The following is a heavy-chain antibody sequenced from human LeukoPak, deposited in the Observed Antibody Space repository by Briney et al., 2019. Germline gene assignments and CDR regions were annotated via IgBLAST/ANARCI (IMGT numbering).Heavy chain of an antibody. V-gene: IGHV3-74*01. J-gene: IGHJ4*02. CDR1: GFTLSSYW. D-gene: IGHD3-3*01. CDR3: ARESRSNYDFWSAYHFDY. CDR2: INSDGSTT. Sequence: GGSLRLSCAASGFTLSSYWMHWVRQTPGKVLVWVSRINSDGSTTSYADSVKGRFTISRDTAKNTLYLQMNSLRAEDTAVYYCARESRSNYDFWSAYHFDYWGQGTLVTVSS.